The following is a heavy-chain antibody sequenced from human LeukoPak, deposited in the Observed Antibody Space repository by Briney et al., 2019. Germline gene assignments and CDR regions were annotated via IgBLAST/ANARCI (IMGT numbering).Heavy chain of an antibody. CDR1: GDSISSGDYY. V-gene: IGHV4-61*02. CDR3: ARGPYSYDGSGAFDI. J-gene: IGHJ3*02. CDR2: ISSSGST. D-gene: IGHD3-22*01. Sequence: SSQTLSLTCTVSGDSISSGDYYWSWIRQPAGKGLEWIGRISSSGSTNYNPSLKSRVTISVDTSKNQFSLKLSSVTAADTAVYFCARGPYSYDGSGAFDIWGQGTMVTVSS.